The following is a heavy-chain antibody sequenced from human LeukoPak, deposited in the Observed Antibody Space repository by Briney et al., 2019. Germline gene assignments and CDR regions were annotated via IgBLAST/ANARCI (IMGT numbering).Heavy chain of an antibody. J-gene: IGHJ4*02. CDR3: ARNVVVVPAAPDTAMVSGGFDY. Sequence: SETLSLTCAVYGGSFSGYYWSWIRQPPGKGLEWIGEINHSGSTNYNPSLKSRVTISVDTSKNQFSLKLNSVTAADTAVYYCARNVVVVPAAPDTAMVSGGFDYWGQGTLVTVSS. V-gene: IGHV4-34*01. D-gene: IGHD2-2*01. CDR1: GGSFSGYY. CDR2: INHSGST.